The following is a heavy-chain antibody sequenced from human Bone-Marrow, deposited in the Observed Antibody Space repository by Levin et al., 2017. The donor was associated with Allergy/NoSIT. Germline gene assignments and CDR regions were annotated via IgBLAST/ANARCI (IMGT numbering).Heavy chain of an antibody. Sequence: GGSLRLSCAASGFSFNDFAMHWVRQASGKGLEWVGHIRSKANSYATAYAASVKGRFTISRDDSKNTAYLQMNSMKSEDTAVYYCTHHYDILTVWGFGPWGQGTVVTVSS. J-gene: IGHJ5*02. CDR1: GFSFNDFA. D-gene: IGHD3-9*01. V-gene: IGHV3-73*01. CDR3: THHYDILTVWGFGP. CDR2: IRSKANSYAT.